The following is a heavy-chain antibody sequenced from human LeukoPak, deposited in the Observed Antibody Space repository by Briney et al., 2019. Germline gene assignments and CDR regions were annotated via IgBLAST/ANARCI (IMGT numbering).Heavy chain of an antibody. CDR2: IHTSGGS. CDR1: GASISHYY. V-gene: IGHV4-4*09. Sequence: SETLSLTCTVSGASISHYYWSWIRQTPAKGLEWMGHIHTSGGSTYCPSLKSRLTMSIDTSRNQLSLKLTSVTAADTAVYFCARLGSYHDFWGQGALVTVSS. J-gene: IGHJ4*02. CDR3: ARLGSYHDF. D-gene: IGHD1-26*01.